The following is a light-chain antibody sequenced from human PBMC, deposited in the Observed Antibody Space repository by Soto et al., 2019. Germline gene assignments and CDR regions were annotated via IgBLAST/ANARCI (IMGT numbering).Light chain of an antibody. J-gene: IGKJ5*01. Sequence: DIVLTQSPGTLSLSPGERAALSCRASQSVSSSYLAWYQQKPGQAPRLLIYGASNRATGIADRFSGSGSGTDFTLTISRLEPEDFAVYYCQQYDNSPLTFGGGTRLEI. CDR1: QSVSSSY. CDR3: QQYDNSPLT. V-gene: IGKV3-20*01. CDR2: GAS.